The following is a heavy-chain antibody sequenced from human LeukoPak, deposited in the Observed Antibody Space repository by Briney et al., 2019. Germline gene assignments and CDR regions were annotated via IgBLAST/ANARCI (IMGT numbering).Heavy chain of an antibody. CDR3: AKQLGYCSDGSCYFPY. CDR1: GFTFSSYA. J-gene: IGHJ4*02. CDR2: ISGSGSST. D-gene: IGHD2-15*01. V-gene: IGHV3-23*01. Sequence: SGGSLRLSCAASGFTFSSYAMSWVRQALGKGLEWVSAISGSGSSTYYADSVKGRFTISRDNSKSTLCLQMNSLRAEDTAVYYCAKQLGYCSDGSCYFPYWGQGTLVTVSS.